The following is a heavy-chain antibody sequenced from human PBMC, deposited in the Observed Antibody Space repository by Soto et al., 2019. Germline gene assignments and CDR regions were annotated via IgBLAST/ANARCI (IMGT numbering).Heavy chain of an antibody. CDR3: ARGQSSSWYPSYYYYGMDV. CDR1: GYTFTGYY. D-gene: IGHD6-13*01. CDR2: INPNSGGT. Sequence: GASVKVSCKASGYTFTGYYMHRVRQAPGQGLEWMGWINPNSGGTNYAQKFQGWVTMTRDTSISTAYMELSRLRSDDTAVYYCARGQSSSWYPSYYYYGMDVWGQGTTVTVSS. J-gene: IGHJ6*02. V-gene: IGHV1-2*04.